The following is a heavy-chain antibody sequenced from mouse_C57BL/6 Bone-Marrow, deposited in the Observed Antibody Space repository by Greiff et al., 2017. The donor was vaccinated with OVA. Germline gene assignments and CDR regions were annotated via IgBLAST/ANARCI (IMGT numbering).Heavy chain of an antibody. CDR3: ARHYSNCWFAD. J-gene: IGHJ3*01. CDR1: GYTFTSYS. V-gene: IGHV1-4*01. CDR2: IYPSSGYT. D-gene: IGHD2-5*01. Sequence: QVQLQQSGAELVRPGASVKMSCKASGYTFTSYSMPWVKQRPGPGLEWIGYIYPSSGYTKYTQKFKVKATLTADTASSTAYMQLSSLTSEDSEGSYCARHYSNCWFADWGQGTRVTVTA.